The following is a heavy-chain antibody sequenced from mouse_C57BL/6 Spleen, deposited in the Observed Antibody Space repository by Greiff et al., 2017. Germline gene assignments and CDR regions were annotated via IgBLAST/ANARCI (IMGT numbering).Heavy chain of an antibody. CDR3: ARPSYYSNPWFAY. V-gene: IGHV5-4*03. D-gene: IGHD2-5*01. CDR2: ISDGGSYT. CDR1: GFTFSSYA. J-gene: IGHJ3*01. Sequence: EVMLVESGGGLVKPGGSLKLSCAASGFTFSSYAMSWVRQTPEKRLEWVATISDGGSYTCYPDNVKGRFTISRDNAKNNLYLQMSHLKSEDTAMYYCARPSYYSNPWFAYWGQGTLVTVSA.